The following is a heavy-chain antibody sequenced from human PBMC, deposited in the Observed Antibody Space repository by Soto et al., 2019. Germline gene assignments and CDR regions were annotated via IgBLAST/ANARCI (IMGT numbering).Heavy chain of an antibody. CDR1: GFTFSGYY. CDR2: ISSDGTIM. CDR3: ARDLGYYDSDGYLDY. D-gene: IGHD3-22*01. Sequence: PGGSLRLSCAASGFTFSGYYMSWIRQAPGKGLEWVSYISSDGTIMYYADSVKGRFTISRDNAKNSLYLQMNSLRAADTAVYCCARDLGYYDSDGYLDYWGQGTLVTVSS. V-gene: IGHV3-11*01. J-gene: IGHJ4*02.